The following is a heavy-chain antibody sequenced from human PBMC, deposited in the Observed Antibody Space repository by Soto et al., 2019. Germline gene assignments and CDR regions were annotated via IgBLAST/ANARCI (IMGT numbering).Heavy chain of an antibody. D-gene: IGHD3-9*01. CDR1: GYSLASYW. CDR2: IDPSDSYT. V-gene: IGHV5-10-1*01. J-gene: IGHJ6*02. Sequence: PGESLKISCKGSGYSLASYWISWVRQMPGKGLEWMGRIDPSDSYTNYSPSFQGHVTISADKSISTAYLQWSSLKASDTAMYYCARTTNVLRYFDWLSHRHYYYGMDVWGQGTTVTVSS. CDR3: ARTTNVLRYFDWLSHRHYYYGMDV.